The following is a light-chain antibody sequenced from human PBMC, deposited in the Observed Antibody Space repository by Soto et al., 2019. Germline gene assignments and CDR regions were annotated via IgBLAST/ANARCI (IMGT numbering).Light chain of an antibody. CDR3: QQRSDWFPIT. V-gene: IGKV3-11*01. J-gene: IGKJ1*01. CDR2: DVS. Sequence: ELVLIPSPATLSLSPGASATLSCRASHRVSGYLAWYQQKPGQAPRLLIYDVSYRATGIPVMFSGSWSGTDFTLTISSLEPEDFAVYYCQQRSDWFPITFGQGTKVDI. CDR1: HRVSGY.